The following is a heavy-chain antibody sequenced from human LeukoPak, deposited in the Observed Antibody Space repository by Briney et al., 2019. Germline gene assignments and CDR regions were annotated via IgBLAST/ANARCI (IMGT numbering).Heavy chain of an antibody. V-gene: IGHV4-39*07. CDR3: ARDWISYGNTGSWAFDI. CDR1: GGSISSSSYY. D-gene: IGHD3-22*01. J-gene: IGHJ3*02. CDR2: IYYSGST. Sequence: SETLSLTCTVSGGSISSSSYYWGWIRQPPGKGLEWIGSIYYSGSTYYNPSLKSRVTISVDTSKNQFSLKLSSVTAADTAVYYCARDWISYGNTGSWAFDIWGQGTMVTVSS.